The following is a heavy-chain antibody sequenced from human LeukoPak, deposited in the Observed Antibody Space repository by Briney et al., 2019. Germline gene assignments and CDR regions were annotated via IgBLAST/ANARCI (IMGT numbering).Heavy chain of an antibody. Sequence: ASVKVSCKASGGTFSSYAISWVRQAPGQGLEWMGRIIPILGIANYAQKFQGRVTITADKSTSAAYMELSSLRSEDTAVYYCARERLRTYFDYWGQGTLVTVSS. J-gene: IGHJ4*02. CDR3: ARERLRTYFDY. CDR1: GGTFSSYA. D-gene: IGHD2-21*01. CDR2: IIPILGIA. V-gene: IGHV1-69*04.